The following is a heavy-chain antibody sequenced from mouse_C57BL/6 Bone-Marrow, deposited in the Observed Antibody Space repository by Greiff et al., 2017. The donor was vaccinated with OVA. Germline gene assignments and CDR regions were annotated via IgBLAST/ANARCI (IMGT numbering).Heavy chain of an antibody. Sequence: VQLQQPGAELVKPGASVKMSCKASGYTFTSYWITWVKQRPGQGLEWIGDIYPGSGSTNYNEKFKSKATLTVDTSSSTAYMQLSSLTSEDSAVYYCARHEGVVPLFDYWGQGTTLTVSS. D-gene: IGHD1-1*01. CDR1: GYTFTSYW. CDR3: ARHEGVVPLFDY. V-gene: IGHV1-55*01. J-gene: IGHJ2*01. CDR2: IYPGSGST.